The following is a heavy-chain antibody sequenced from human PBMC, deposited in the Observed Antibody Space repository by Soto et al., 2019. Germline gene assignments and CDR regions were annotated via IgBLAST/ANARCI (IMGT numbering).Heavy chain of an antibody. D-gene: IGHD3-10*01. Sequence: QVQLVQSGAEVKKPGSSVKVSCKASGGTFSSYTISWVRQAPGQGLEWMGRIIPILGIANYAQKFQGRVTITADKSTSTAYMELSSLRSEDTAVYYCARRTGCGEPSEEDWGQGTLVTVSS. CDR1: GGTFSSYT. V-gene: IGHV1-69*02. J-gene: IGHJ4*02. CDR3: ARRTGCGEPSEED. CDR2: IIPILGIA.